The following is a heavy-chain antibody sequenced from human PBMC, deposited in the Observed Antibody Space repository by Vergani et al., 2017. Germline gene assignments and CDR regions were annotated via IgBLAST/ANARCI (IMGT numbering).Heavy chain of an antibody. CDR3: AHLRIAAAGRSTFDY. V-gene: IGHV2-5*02. CDR1: GFSLSTSGVG. CDR2: IYWDDDK. J-gene: IGHJ4*02. Sequence: QITLKESGPTLVKPKQTLTLTCTFSGFSLSTSGVGVGWIRQPPGKALEWLALIYWDDDKRYSPSLKSRLTITKDTSKNQVVLTMTNMDPVDTATYYCAHLRIAAAGRSTFDYWGQGTLVTVSS. D-gene: IGHD6-13*01.